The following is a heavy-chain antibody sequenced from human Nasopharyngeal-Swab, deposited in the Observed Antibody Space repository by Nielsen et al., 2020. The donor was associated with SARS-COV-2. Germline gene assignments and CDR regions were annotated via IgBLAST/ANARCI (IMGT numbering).Heavy chain of an antibody. CDR3: ARGGGYCSSTSCPNWFDP. CDR1: GGTFSSYA. J-gene: IGHJ5*02. Sequence: SVKVSCKASGGTFSSYAISWVRQAPGQGLEWMGGIIPIFCTANYAQKFQGRVTITADESTSTAYMELSSLRSEDTAVYYCARGGGYCSSTSCPNWFDPWGQGTLVTVSS. V-gene: IGHV1-69*13. D-gene: IGHD2-2*01. CDR2: IIPIFCTA.